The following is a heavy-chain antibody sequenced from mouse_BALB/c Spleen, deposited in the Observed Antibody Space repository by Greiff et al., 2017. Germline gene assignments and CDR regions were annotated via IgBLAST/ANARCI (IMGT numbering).Heavy chain of an antibody. CDR1: GYTFTDYE. V-gene: IGHV1-15*01. CDR3: TRRGMITTGAMDY. D-gene: IGHD2-4*01. CDR2: IDPETGGT. J-gene: IGHJ4*01. Sequence: QVQLQQSGAELVRPGASVTLSCKASGYTFTDYEMHWVKQTPVHGLKWIGAIDPETGGTAYNQKFKGKATLTADKSSSTAYMELRSLTSEDSAVYYCTRRGMITTGAMDYWGQGTSVTVSS.